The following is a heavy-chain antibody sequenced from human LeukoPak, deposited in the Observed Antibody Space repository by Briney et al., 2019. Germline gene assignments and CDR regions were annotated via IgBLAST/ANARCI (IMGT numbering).Heavy chain of an antibody. CDR1: GFTFSIYA. J-gene: IGHJ4*02. V-gene: IGHV3-23*01. CDR3: AKETQHNTVCSGHHY. D-gene: IGHD2-21*01. CDR2: ISGSGGST. Sequence: GGSLRLSCAASGFTFSIYAMSWVRQAPGKGLEWVSAISGSGGSTYSADSVRGRFTISRDDSKNTLYLQMNSLRVEDTAVYYCAKETQHNTVCSGHHYWGQGTLVTVST.